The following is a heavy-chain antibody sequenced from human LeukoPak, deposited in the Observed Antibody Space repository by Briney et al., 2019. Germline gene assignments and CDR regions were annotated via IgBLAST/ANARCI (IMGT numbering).Heavy chain of an antibody. D-gene: IGHD5-12*01. V-gene: IGHV3-9*01. Sequence: GGSLRLSCAASGFTFGDYAMHWVRQAPGKGLEWVSGIIWNSDSIGYADSVKGRFTISRDNAKNSLYLQMNSLRAEDTALYYCAKRGRTLYSGYDWGSFDYWGQGTLVTVSS. CDR1: GFTFGDYA. CDR2: IIWNSDSI. J-gene: IGHJ4*02. CDR3: AKRGRTLYSGYDWGSFDY.